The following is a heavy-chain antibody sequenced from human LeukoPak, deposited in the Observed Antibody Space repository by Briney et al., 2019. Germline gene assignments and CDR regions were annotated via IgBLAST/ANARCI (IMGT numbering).Heavy chain of an antibody. D-gene: IGHD3-3*01. V-gene: IGHV5-51*01. CDR3: ARTYYDFWSGYSQYWFDP. CDR2: IYPGDSDT. J-gene: IGHJ5*02. CDR1: GYSFTSYW. Sequence: GESLKISCKGSGYSFTSYWIGRVRQMPGKGLEWMGIIYPGDSDTRYSPSFQGQVTISADKSISTAYLQWSSLKASDTAMYYCARTYYDFWSGYSQYWFDPWGQGTLVTVSS.